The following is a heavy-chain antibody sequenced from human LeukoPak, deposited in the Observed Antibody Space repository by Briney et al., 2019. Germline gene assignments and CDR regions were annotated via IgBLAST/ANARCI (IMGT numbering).Heavy chain of an antibody. CDR2: IYYSGST. CDR3: ARDRMVRGVLYYGMDV. CDR1: GGSISSGGYY. D-gene: IGHD3-10*01. Sequence: SETLSLTCTVSGGSISSGGYYWSWIRQHPGKGLEWIGYIYYSGSTYYNPSLKSRVTISVDTSKNQFSLKLSSVTAAGTAVYYCARDRMVRGVLYYGMDVWGQGTTVTVSS. J-gene: IGHJ6*02. V-gene: IGHV4-31*03.